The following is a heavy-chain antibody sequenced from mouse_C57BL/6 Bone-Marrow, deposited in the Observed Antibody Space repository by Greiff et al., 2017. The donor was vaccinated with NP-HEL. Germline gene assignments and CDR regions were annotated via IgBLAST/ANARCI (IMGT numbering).Heavy chain of an antibody. D-gene: IGHD3-2*02. Sequence: MQVVESGAELVKPGASVKMSCKASGYTFTTYPIEWMKQNHGKSLEWIGNFHPYNDDTKYNEKFKGKATLTVEKSSSTVYLELSRLTSDDSAVYYCARGSSGLAWFAYWGQGTLVTVSA. CDR3: ARGSSGLAWFAY. V-gene: IGHV1-47*01. CDR2: FHPYNDDT. J-gene: IGHJ3*01. CDR1: GYTFTTYP.